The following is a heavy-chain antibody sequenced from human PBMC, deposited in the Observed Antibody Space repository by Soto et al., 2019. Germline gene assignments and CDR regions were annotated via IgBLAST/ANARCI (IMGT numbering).Heavy chain of an antibody. J-gene: IGHJ3*02. D-gene: IGHD6-13*01. Sequence: SETLSLTCTVSGGSISSGDYYWSWIRQPPGKGLEWIGYIYYSGSTYYNPSLKSRVTISVDTSKNQFSLKLSSVTAADTAVYYCARDTSSGWYPAAVVFDIWGKGTMVTVPS. CDR2: IYYSGST. CDR1: GGSISSGDYY. V-gene: IGHV4-30-4*01. CDR3: ARDTSSGWYPAAVVFDI.